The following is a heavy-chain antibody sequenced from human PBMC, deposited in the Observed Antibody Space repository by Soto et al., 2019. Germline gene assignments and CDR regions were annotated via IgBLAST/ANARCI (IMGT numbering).Heavy chain of an antibody. V-gene: IGHV4-4*07. CDR1: GGAISGYY. J-gene: IGHJ5*02. CDR2: IYSSGST. Sequence: SETLSLTCTVTGGAISGYYWTWIRQSDGEGLEWIGRIYSSGSTNYNPSLKSRVTISLDTSMNYFSPRLSSVTAADTAVYYCARGQRFSDWFDPWGQGTLVTVSS. CDR3: ARGQRFSDWFDP. D-gene: IGHD3-3*01.